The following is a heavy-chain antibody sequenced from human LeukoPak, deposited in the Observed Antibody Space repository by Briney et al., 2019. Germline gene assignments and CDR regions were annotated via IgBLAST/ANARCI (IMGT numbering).Heavy chain of an antibody. CDR1: GYTFTSYG. V-gene: IGHV1-18*01. J-gene: IGHJ4*02. CDR3: ARDFDDSSGPSDFDY. Sequence: ASVKVSCKASGYTFTSYGISWVRQAPGQGLEWMGWISAYNGNTNYAQKLQGRVTMTTDTSTSTAYMELRSLRSDDTAVYYCARDFDDSSGPSDFDYWGQGTLVTVSS. D-gene: IGHD3-22*01. CDR2: ISAYNGNT.